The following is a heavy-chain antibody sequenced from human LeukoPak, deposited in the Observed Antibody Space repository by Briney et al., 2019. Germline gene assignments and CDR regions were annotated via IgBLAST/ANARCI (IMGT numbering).Heavy chain of an antibody. CDR3: ARAILYYGSVNIDY. CDR1: GYSISTGYY. J-gene: IGHJ4*02. D-gene: IGHD3-10*01. CDR2: FYHGGST. V-gene: IGHV4-38-2*02. Sequence: SETLSLTCTVSGYSISTGYYWDWIRQPPGKGLGWIGTFYHGGSTYYNPSLKSRVTISVDTSKNQFSLKLSSVTAADTAVYYCARAILYYGSVNIDYWGQGTLVTVSS.